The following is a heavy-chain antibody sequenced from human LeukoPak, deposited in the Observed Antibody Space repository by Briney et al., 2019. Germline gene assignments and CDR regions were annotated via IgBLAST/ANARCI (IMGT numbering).Heavy chain of an antibody. J-gene: IGHJ4*02. CDR3: ASVVAAGGMGLDY. CDR1: GDSIRSTTYY. V-gene: IGHV4-39*07. Sequence: PSETLSLTCTVSGDSIRSTTYYWGWIRQPPGKGLEWIGNIYYSGSTWYNPALKSRGSISVDTSKNQFSLELSSVTAADTAVYYCASVVAAGGMGLDYWGQGALVTVSS. CDR2: IYYSGST. D-gene: IGHD6-13*01.